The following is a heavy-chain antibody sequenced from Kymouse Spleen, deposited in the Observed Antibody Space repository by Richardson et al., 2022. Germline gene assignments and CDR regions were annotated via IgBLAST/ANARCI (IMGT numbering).Heavy chain of an antibody. CDR2: IYYSGST. Sequence: VQLQESGPGLVKPSETLSLTCTVSGGSISSYYWSWIRQPPGKGLEWIGYIYYSGSTNYNPSLKSRVTISVDTSKNQFSLKLSSVTAADTAVYYCARDALGYYYYYGMDVWGQGTTVTVSS. J-gene: IGHJ6*02. D-gene: IGHD7-27*02. V-gene: IGHV4-59*01. CDR3: ARDALGYYYYYGMDV. CDR1: GGSISSYY.